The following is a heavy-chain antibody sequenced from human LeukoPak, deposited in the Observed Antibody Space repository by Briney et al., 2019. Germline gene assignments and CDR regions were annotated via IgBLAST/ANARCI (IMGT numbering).Heavy chain of an antibody. CDR2: MNPNSGNT. D-gene: IGHD4-17*01. V-gene: IGHV1-8*01. CDR3: AREDSVTESF. CDR1: GYTFTSYD. Sequence: ASVKVSCKASGYTFTSYDINWVRQATGQGLEWMGWMNPNSGNTGYAQKFQGRVTMTRDTSISTAYMELSRLRSDDTAVYYCAREDSVTESFWGQGTLVTVSS. J-gene: IGHJ4*02.